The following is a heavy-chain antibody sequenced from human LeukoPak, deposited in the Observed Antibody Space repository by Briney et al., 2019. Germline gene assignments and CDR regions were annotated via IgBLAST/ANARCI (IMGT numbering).Heavy chain of an antibody. Sequence: SETLSLTCTVSGGSISSSSYYWSWIRQPAGKGLEWIGRIYTSGSTNYNPSLKSRVTMSVDTSKNQFSLKLSSVTAADTAVYYCAREPYYYDSSGPNWFDPWGQGTLVTVSS. CDR2: IYTSGST. J-gene: IGHJ5*02. CDR1: GGSISSSSYY. D-gene: IGHD3-22*01. V-gene: IGHV4-61*02. CDR3: AREPYYYDSSGPNWFDP.